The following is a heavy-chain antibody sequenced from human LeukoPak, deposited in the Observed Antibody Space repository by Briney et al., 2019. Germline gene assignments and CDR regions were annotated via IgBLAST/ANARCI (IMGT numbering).Heavy chain of an antibody. D-gene: IGHD6-25*01. CDR1: GGSISSSSYY. J-gene: IGHJ4*02. CDR3: ARARGTEAIDY. V-gene: IGHV4-39*07. CDR2: IYYSGST. Sequence: SETLSLTCTVSGGSISSSSYYWGWIRQPPGKGLEWTGSIYYSGSTYFNPSLKSRVTVSVDTSKNQFSLRLTSVTAADTAVYYCARARGTEAIDYWSQGTRVTVSS.